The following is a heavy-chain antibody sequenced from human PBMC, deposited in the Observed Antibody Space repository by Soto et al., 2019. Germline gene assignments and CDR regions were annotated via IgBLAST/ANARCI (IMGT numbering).Heavy chain of an antibody. J-gene: IGHJ4*02. D-gene: IGHD6-6*01. V-gene: IGHV3-23*01. CDR1: GFTFSSYA. CDR3: AKSGKQLGRRREPQPRDFDY. Sequence: EVQLLESGGGLVQPGGSLRLSCAASGFTFSSYAMSWVRQAPGKGLEWVSAISGRGGSTYYADSVKGRFTISRDNSKSTLYLQVNSLRAEDTAVYYCAKSGKQLGRRREPQPRDFDYWGQGTLVTVSS. CDR2: ISGRGGST.